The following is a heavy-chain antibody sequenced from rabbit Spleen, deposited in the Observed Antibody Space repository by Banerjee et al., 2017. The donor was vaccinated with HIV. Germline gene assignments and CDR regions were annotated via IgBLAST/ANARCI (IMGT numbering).Heavy chain of an antibody. Sequence: QSLEESGGGLVKPGTSLTLTCTASGFSFSRSYDMCWVRQAPGKGLEWIGCIYTATGKAVYASWAKGRFTISKTSSTTVTLQMTSLTAADTATYFCARDLVAVIGWNFNLWGQGTLVTVS. D-gene: IGHD1-1*01. J-gene: IGHJ4*01. V-gene: IGHV1S40*01. CDR1: GFSFSRSYD. CDR2: IYTATGKA. CDR3: ARDLVAVIGWNFNL.